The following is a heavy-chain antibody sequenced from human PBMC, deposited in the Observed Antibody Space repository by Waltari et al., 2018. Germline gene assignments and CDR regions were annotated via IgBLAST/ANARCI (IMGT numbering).Heavy chain of an antibody. V-gene: IGHV6-1*01. D-gene: IGHD3-10*01. CDR3: ARDYYGSGRFDY. CDR2: TYYRSKWYN. CDR1: GDRAPSNRAA. J-gene: IGHJ4*02. Sequence: QVQLQQSGPGLVKPSQTRPLTCAISGDRAPSNRAAWNWIRTSPARGLEWLGRTYYRSKWYNDYAVSVKSRITINPDTSKNQFSLQLNSVTPEDTAVYYCARDYYGSGRFDYWGQGTLVTVSS.